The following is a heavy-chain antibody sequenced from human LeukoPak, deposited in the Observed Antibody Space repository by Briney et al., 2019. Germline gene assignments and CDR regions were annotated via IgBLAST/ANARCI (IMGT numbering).Heavy chain of an antibody. CDR2: IIPILGIA. J-gene: IGHJ4*02. CDR3: ARGLRGLAAADY. CDR1: GGTFSSYA. D-gene: IGHD6-13*01. V-gene: IGHV1-69*04. Sequence: SVKVSCKASGGTFSSYAISWVRQAPGQGLEWMGRIIPILGIANYAQKFQGRVTITADKSTSTAYMELSSLRSEDTAVYYCARGLRGLAAADYWGQGTLVTVSS.